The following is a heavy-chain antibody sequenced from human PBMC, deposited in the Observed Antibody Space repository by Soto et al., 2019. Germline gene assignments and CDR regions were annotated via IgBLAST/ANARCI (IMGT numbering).Heavy chain of an antibody. Sequence: GASVKVSCKASGGNFRRYAISWVRQAPGQGLELMGGILPIFGSPSHAQKFLDRVTITADESTSTAYLELTSLTSEATAIYYCVFGDCTSSSCSYYFYGLDVWGQGTTVTVSS. CDR2: ILPIFGSP. D-gene: IGHD2-2*01. V-gene: IGHV1-69*13. CDR1: GGNFRRYA. J-gene: IGHJ6*02. CDR3: VFGDCTSSSCSYYFYGLDV.